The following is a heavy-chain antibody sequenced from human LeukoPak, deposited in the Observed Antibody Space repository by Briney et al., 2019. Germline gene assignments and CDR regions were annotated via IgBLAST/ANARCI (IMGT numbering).Heavy chain of an antibody. D-gene: IGHD2-15*01. V-gene: IGHV4-59*01. Sequence: SETLSLTCTVSGGSISSYYWSWIRQPPGKGLEWIGYIYYSGSTNYNPPLKSRVTISVDTSKNQFSLKLSSVTAADTAVYYCAREGRYCSGGSCYYWFDPWGQGTLVTVSS. J-gene: IGHJ5*02. CDR2: IYYSGST. CDR1: GGSISSYY. CDR3: AREGRYCSGGSCYYWFDP.